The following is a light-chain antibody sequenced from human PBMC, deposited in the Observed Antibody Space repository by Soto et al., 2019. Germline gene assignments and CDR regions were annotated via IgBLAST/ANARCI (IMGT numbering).Light chain of an antibody. CDR1: SSDVGGYNF. CDR2: EVT. CDR3: SSYAFINVASVV. V-gene: IGLV2-8*01. Sequence: QSVLTQSPSASGSPGQSVTISCTGTSSDVGGYNFVSWYQQHPGKAPKLMIFEVTKRPSGVPDRFSGSKSGNAASLTVSGLQAEDEAYYFCSSYAFINVASVVFGGGTELTVL. J-gene: IGLJ2*01.